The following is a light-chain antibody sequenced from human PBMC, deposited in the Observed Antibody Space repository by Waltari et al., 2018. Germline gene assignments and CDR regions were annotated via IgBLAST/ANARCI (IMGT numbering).Light chain of an antibody. Sequence: DIQMTQSPSAVSASVGDRVTITCRASQSVSYWVAWYQQGPGRAPKLLIYKSSTLQSGVPSRFSGSGSETEFTLTINSLQPDDFATYYCQQYSRSSRTFGQGTKVEV. V-gene: IGKV1-5*03. CDR2: KSS. CDR3: QQYSRSSRT. J-gene: IGKJ1*01. CDR1: QSVSYW.